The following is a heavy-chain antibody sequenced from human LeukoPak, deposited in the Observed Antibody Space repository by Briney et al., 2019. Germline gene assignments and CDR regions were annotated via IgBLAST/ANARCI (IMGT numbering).Heavy chain of an antibody. D-gene: IGHD1-14*01. J-gene: IGHJ4*02. CDR3: VRNGRYCLDY. Sequence: SETLSLTCDVSGDFIRSSEWWSWVRQPPGKGLEWIGQFFLSGGPNYRPSLRSRVTISVDRSKSQFSLKMASVTAADTAIYYCVRNGRYCLDYWGQGTLVTVS. V-gene: IGHV4/OR15-8*01. CDR2: FFLSGGP. CDR1: GDFIRSSEW.